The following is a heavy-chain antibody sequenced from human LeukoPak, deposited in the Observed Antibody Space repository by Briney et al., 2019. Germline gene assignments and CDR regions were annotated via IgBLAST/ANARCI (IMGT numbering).Heavy chain of an antibody. Sequence: GGSLRLSCAASGFTFSSYSMNWVRQAPGKGLERVSYISSSSSTTHYADSVKGRFTISRDNAKNSVYLQMNSLRAEDTAVYYCARDYELEPAEPALGDAFDIWGQGTMVTVSS. J-gene: IGHJ3*02. D-gene: IGHD1-1*01. CDR2: ISSSSSTT. CDR3: ARDYELEPAEPALGDAFDI. CDR1: GFTFSSYS. V-gene: IGHV3-48*01.